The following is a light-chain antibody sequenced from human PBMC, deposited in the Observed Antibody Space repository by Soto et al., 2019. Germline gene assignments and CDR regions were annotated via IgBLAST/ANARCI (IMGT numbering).Light chain of an antibody. V-gene: IGKV3-15*01. CDR3: QQYKNWPPIT. J-gene: IGKJ3*01. Sequence: EIVMTQSPATLSVSPGERATLSCRASQSIDNNLAWYQQKPGQAPRLLIYGASTRATGIPAKFSGSGSGTEFILTISSLQSEDFAVYYCQQYKNWPPITFGPGTKVDFK. CDR1: QSIDNN. CDR2: GAS.